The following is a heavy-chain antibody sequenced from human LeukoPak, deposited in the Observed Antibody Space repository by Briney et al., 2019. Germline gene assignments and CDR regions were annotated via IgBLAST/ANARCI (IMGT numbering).Heavy chain of an antibody. D-gene: IGHD6-19*01. CDR3: ARGVKGSIAVVDPPRYYFDY. Sequence: SVKVSCKASGGTFSSYAISWVRQAPGQGLEWMGGIIPIFGTANYAQKFQGRVTITTDESTSTAYMELSSLRSEDTAVYYCARGVKGSIAVVDPPRYYFDYWGQGTLVTVSS. V-gene: IGHV1-69*05. J-gene: IGHJ4*02. CDR1: GGTFSSYA. CDR2: IIPIFGTA.